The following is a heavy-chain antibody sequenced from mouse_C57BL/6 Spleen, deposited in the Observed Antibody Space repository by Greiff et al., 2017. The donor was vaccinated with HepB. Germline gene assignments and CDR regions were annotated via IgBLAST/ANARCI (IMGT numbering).Heavy chain of an antibody. CDR2: IYPRDGST. CDR3: ARDYYSNYGEDYFDY. Sequence: VQLQQSDAELVKPGASVKISCKVSGYTFTDHTIHWMKQRPEQGLEWIGYIYPRDGSTKYNEKFKGKATLTADKSSSTAYMQLNSLTSEDSAVYFCARDYYSNYGEDYFDYWGQGTTLTVSS. J-gene: IGHJ2*01. D-gene: IGHD2-5*01. V-gene: IGHV1-78*01. CDR1: GYTFTDHT.